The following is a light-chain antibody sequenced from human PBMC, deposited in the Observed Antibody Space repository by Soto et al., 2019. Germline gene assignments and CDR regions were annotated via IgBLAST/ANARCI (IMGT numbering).Light chain of an antibody. J-gene: IGKJ1*01. CDR3: QQYGSSGT. CDR1: QSLSSY. CDR2: DAS. Sequence: EIVLTQSPDTLSLSPGERATLSCRTSQSLSSYLAWYQQKPGQAPRLLIYDASNRATGIPDRFSGSGSGTDFTLTISRLEPEDFAVYYCQQYGSSGTFGQGTKVDIK. V-gene: IGKV3-20*01.